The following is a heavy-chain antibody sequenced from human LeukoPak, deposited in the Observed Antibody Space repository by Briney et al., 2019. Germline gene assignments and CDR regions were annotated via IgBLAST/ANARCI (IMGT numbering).Heavy chain of an antibody. CDR1: GFTFDDYA. D-gene: IGHD3-10*01. J-gene: IGHJ4*02. CDR3: AKAGDVWFGEDYFDY. Sequence: GGSLRLSCTVSGFTFDDYAMHWVRHTPGKGLEWVAGITWNRDNIGYGNSVKGRFTISRDNSKNTLYLQMNSLRAEDTAVYYCAKAGDVWFGEDYFDYWGQGTLVTVSS. CDR2: ITWNRDNI. V-gene: IGHV3-9*01.